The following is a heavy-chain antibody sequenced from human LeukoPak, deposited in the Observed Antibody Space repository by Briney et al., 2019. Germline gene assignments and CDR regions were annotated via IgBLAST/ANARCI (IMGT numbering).Heavy chain of an antibody. CDR1: GDSISSGSYY. D-gene: IGHD3-3*01. CDR3: ARGRYDFWSGYQYYYYMDV. J-gene: IGHJ6*03. CDR2: IYTGGST. V-gene: IGHV4-61*02. Sequence: PSETLSLTCTVSGDSISSGSYYWSWIRQPADKGLEWIGRIYTGGSTNYNPSLKSRVTISVDTSKNQFSLKLSSVTAADTAVYYCARGRYDFWSGYQYYYYMDVWGKGTTVTVSS.